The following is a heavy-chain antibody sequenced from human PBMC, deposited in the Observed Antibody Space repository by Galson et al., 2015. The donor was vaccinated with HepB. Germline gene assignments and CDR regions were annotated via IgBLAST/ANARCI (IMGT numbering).Heavy chain of an antibody. CDR2: ISGSGGST. J-gene: IGHJ4*02. CDR3: APQKMATSYI. CDR1: GFTFSNYA. V-gene: IGHV3-23*01. Sequence: SLRLSCAASGFTFSNYAMSWVRQAPGEGLEWVSAISGSGGSTYYADSVKGRFTISRDNSKNTLYVQMNSLRAEDTAVYYCAPQKMATSYIWGQGTLVTVSS. D-gene: IGHD5-24*01.